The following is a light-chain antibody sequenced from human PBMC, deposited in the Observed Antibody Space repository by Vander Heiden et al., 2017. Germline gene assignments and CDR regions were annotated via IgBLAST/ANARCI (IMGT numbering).Light chain of an antibody. CDR3: RQSYSTPST. CDR2: AAS. Sequence: MTQSPSSLSASVGDRVTITCRASQSISSYLNWYQQKPGKAPKLLIYAASSLQSGVPSRFSGSGSGTDFTLTISSLQPEDFATYYCRQSYSTPSTFGQGTKLEIK. CDR1: QSISSY. V-gene: IGKV1-39*01. J-gene: IGKJ2*01.